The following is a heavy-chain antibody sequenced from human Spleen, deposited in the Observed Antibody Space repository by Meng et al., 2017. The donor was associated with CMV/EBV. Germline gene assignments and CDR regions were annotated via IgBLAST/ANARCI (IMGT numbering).Heavy chain of an antibody. D-gene: IGHD6-6*01. CDR2: ISSSSSYI. Sequence: VQLVESRGGVVQPGRSLRLSCAASGFTFSSYSMNWVRQAPGKGLEWVSSISSSSSYIYYADSVKGRFTISRDNAKNSLYLQMNSLRAEDTAVYYCARSIAARLGYWGQGTLVTVSS. J-gene: IGHJ4*02. V-gene: IGHV3-21*01. CDR1: GFTFSSYS. CDR3: ARSIAARLGY.